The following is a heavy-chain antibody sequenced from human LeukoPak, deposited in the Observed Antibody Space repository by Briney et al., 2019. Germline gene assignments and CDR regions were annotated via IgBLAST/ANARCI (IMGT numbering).Heavy chain of an antibody. J-gene: IGHJ6*02. D-gene: IGHD6-19*01. Sequence: SETLSLTCTVSGGSISSYYWSWLRQPPGKGLEWIGYIYYSGSTNYNPSLKSRVTISVDTSKNQFSLKLSSVTAADTAVYYCARTSGIAVAGYYYYYGMDVWGQGTTVTVSS. CDR1: GGSISSYY. CDR2: IYYSGST. V-gene: IGHV4-59*08. CDR3: ARTSGIAVAGYYYYYGMDV.